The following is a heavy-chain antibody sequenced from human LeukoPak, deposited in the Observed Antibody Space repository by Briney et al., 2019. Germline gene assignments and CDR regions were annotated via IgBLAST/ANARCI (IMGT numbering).Heavy chain of an antibody. CDR1: GFTFSSYE. J-gene: IGHJ4*02. CDR2: ISSSGSTI. Sequence: AGGSLRLSCAASGFTFSSYEMNWVRQAPGKWLEWVSYISSSGSTIYYADSVKGRFTISRDNAKNSLYLQMNSLRAEDTAVYYCARGGPYSRSWYFGYWGQGTLVTVSS. D-gene: IGHD6-13*01. V-gene: IGHV3-48*03. CDR3: ARGGPYSRSWYFGY.